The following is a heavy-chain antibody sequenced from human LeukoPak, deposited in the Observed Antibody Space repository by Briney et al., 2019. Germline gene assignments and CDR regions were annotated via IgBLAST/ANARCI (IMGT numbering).Heavy chain of an antibody. J-gene: IGHJ3*02. V-gene: IGHV3-48*01. CDR1: EFTFSSYS. CDR2: ITNSGNSK. D-gene: IGHD2-15*01. CDR3: ARWRVVAAMLGAFDI. Sequence: PGGSLRLSCAASEFTFSSYSMNWVRQAPGKGLEWVSYITNSGNSKSYADSVKGRFTISRDNTKNSLYLQMNGLRAEDTAVYYCARWRVVAAMLGAFDIWGQGTMVTVSS.